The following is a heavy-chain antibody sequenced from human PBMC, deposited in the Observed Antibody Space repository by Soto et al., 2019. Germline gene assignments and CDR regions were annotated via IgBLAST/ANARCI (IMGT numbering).Heavy chain of an antibody. V-gene: IGHV4-61*01. CDR3: ARERGGSNYYYYYGMDV. CDR2: IYYSGST. CDR1: GGSISSGSYY. Sequence: SETLSLTCTVSGGSISSGSYYWNWIRQPPGRGLEWIGYIYYSGSTNYNPSLNSRVTISVDTSKSQLSLKLSSVTAADTAVYYCARERGGSNYYYYYGMDVWGQGTTVTVSS. J-gene: IGHJ6*02.